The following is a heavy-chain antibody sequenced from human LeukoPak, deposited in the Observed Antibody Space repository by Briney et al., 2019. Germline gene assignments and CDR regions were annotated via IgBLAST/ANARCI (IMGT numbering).Heavy chain of an antibody. D-gene: IGHD4-23*01. Sequence: GSLRLSCAASGFTFSSYGMHWVRQAPGKGLEWVAVIWYDGSNKYYADSVKGRFTISRDNSKHTLYLQMNSLRAEDTAVYYCATEEKPMGSNPSVDYWGQGTLVTVSS. CDR1: GFTFSSYG. CDR3: ATEEKPMGSNPSVDY. V-gene: IGHV3-33*01. J-gene: IGHJ4*02. CDR2: IWYDGSNK.